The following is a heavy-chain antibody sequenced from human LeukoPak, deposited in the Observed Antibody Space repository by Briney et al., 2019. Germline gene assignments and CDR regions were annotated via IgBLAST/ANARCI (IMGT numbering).Heavy chain of an antibody. CDR1: GGSISSSNW. J-gene: IGHJ3*02. CDR3: ARGSYSGSYYTAFDI. V-gene: IGHV4-4*02. D-gene: IGHD1-26*01. CDR2: IYHSGST. Sequence: SSGTLSLTCAVSGGSISSSNWWSWVRQPPGKGLEWIGEIYHSGSTNYNPSLKSRVTISIDKSKNQFSLKLSSVTAADTAVYYCARGSYSGSYYTAFDIWGQGTMVTVSS.